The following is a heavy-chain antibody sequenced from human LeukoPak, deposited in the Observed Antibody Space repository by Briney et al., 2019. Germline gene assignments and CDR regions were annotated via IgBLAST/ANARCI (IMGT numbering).Heavy chain of an antibody. V-gene: IGHV3-48*03. CDR2: ISSSGSTI. CDR1: GFTFSSYE. J-gene: IGHJ3*02. D-gene: IGHD4-17*01. CDR3: AREGALTVTKDAFDI. Sequence: QPGGSLRLSCAASGFTFSSYEMNWVRQAPGKGLEWVSYISSSGSTISYADSVKGRFTISRDNAKNSLYLQMNSLRAEDTAVYFCAREGALTVTKDAFDIWGQGTMVTVSS.